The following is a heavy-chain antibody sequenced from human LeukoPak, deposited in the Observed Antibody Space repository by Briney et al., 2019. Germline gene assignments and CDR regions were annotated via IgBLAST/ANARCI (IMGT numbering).Heavy chain of an antibody. D-gene: IGHD5-18*01. Sequence: ASVKVSCKASGYTFTSYGISWVRQAPGQGLEWMGWISAYNGNTNYAQKLQGRVTMTTDTSTSTAYMELRSLRSDDTAVYYCARDRSNPTTWIQLWTYYYYYMDVWGKGTTVTVSS. J-gene: IGHJ6*03. CDR3: ARDRSNPTTWIQLWTYYYYYMDV. CDR2: ISAYNGNT. CDR1: GYTFTSYG. V-gene: IGHV1-18*01.